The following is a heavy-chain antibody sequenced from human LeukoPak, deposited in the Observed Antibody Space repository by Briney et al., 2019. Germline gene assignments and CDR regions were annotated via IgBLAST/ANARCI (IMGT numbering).Heavy chain of an antibody. V-gene: IGHV1-8*01. CDR1: EYTFTSYD. CDR3: ASSSGYYYELGY. Sequence: ASVKVSCKASEYTFTSYDINWVRQATGQGLEWMGWMNPNSGNTGYAQKFQGRVTMTRNTSISTAYMELSSLRSEDTAVYYCASSSGYYYELGYWGQGTLVTVSS. CDR2: MNPNSGNT. J-gene: IGHJ4*02. D-gene: IGHD3-22*01.